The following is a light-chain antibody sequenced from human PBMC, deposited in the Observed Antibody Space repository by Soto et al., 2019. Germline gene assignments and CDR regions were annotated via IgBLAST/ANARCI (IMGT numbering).Light chain of an antibody. J-gene: IGKJ3*01. Sequence: DIQMTQSPSSLSASVGDRVTITCRASQSISSYLNWYQQKPGKAPNLLIYAASSLQSGVPSRFSGSESGTDFTLTISSLHPEDFATYYCQQSYSTPFTFGPGTKVDIK. CDR2: AAS. V-gene: IGKV1-39*01. CDR1: QSISSY. CDR3: QQSYSTPFT.